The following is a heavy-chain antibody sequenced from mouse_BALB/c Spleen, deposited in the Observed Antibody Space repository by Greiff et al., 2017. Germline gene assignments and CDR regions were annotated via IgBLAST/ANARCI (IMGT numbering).Heavy chain of an antibody. D-gene: IGHD3-3*01. V-gene: IGHV5-12-2*01. J-gene: IGHJ4*01. Sequence: EVMLVESGGGLVQPGGSLKLSCAASGFTFSSYTMSWVRQTPEKRLECVAYISNGGGSTYYPATVKGRFTIARDNAKNTLYLQMSSLKSEDTAMYYCAKLGQDYAMDYWGQGTSVTVSS. CDR1: GFTFSSYT. CDR3: AKLGQDYAMDY. CDR2: ISNGGGST.